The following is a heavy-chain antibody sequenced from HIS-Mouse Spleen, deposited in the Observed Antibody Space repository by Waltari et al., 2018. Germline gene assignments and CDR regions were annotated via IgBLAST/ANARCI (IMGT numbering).Heavy chain of an antibody. V-gene: IGHV4-38-2*02. J-gene: IGHJ5*02. CDR2: IYHSGGT. CDR1: GYSISSGYY. Sequence: QVQLQESGPGLVKPSETLSLTCTVSGYSISSGYYWGWIRPPPGKGLEWIGSIYHSGGTYYNPSLKSRVTRSVDTSKNQFSLKLSSVTAADTAVYYCARVKTWGQGTLVTVSS. CDR3: ARVKT.